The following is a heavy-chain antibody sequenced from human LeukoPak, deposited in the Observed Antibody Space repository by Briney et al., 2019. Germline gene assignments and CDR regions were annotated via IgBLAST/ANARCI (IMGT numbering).Heavy chain of an antibody. Sequence: GTSVKVSGKASGFTFTSSAVQWVRQARGQRLEWIGWIVVGSGNTNYAQKFQERVTITRDMSTSTAYMELSSLRSEDTAVYYCAADPPTGGDYNYYYGMDVWGKGTTVTVSS. CDR3: AADPPTGGDYNYYYGMDV. CDR1: GFTFTSSA. J-gene: IGHJ6*04. CDR2: IVVGSGNT. V-gene: IGHV1-58*01. D-gene: IGHD2-21*02.